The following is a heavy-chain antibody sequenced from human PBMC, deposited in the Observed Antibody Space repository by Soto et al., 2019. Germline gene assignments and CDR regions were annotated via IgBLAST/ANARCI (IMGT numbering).Heavy chain of an antibody. CDR3: ARDLEGYYYDSSGFGY. D-gene: IGHD3-22*01. V-gene: IGHV3-33*01. Sequence: PWGSLRLSCAASGFTFSSYGMHWVRQAPGKGLEWVAVIWYDGSNKYYADSVKGRFTISRDNSKNTLYLQMNSLRAEDTAVYYCARDLEGYYYDSSGFGYWGQGTLVTVSS. CDR2: IWYDGSNK. CDR1: GFTFSSYG. J-gene: IGHJ4*02.